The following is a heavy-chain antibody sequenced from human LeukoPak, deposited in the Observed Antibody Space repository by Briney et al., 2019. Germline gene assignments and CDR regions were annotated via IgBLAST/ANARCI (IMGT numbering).Heavy chain of an antibody. CDR3: ATDRGVYSYGQEVF. V-gene: IGHV4-39*07. CDR1: GDSISNNNYY. D-gene: IGHD5-18*01. Sequence: SETLSLTCTVSGDSISNNNYYWGWIRQPPGKGLEWIVSIHNGGSTYYNPSLKSRVTISVDTSKNQFSLKLSSVTAADTAVYYCATDRGVYSYGQEVFWGQGTLATVSS. CDR2: IHNGGST. J-gene: IGHJ4*02.